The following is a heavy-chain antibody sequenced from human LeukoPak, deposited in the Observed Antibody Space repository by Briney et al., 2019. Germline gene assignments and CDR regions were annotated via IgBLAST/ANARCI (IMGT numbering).Heavy chain of an antibody. Sequence: GGSLRLSCAASGFTFSSYAMSWVRQAPGKGLEWVSAISGNGGSTYYADSVKGRFTISRDNSKNTLYLQMNSLRAEDTAVYYCATWGTYYYDSSGYNAFDIWGQGTMVTVSS. CDR1: GFTFSSYA. D-gene: IGHD3-22*01. J-gene: IGHJ3*02. V-gene: IGHV3-23*01. CDR2: ISGNGGST. CDR3: ATWGTYYYDSSGYNAFDI.